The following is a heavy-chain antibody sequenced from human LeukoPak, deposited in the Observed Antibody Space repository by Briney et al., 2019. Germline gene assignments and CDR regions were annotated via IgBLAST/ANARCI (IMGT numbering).Heavy chain of an antibody. V-gene: IGHV1-18*01. D-gene: IGHD3-22*01. CDR3: ATTLSHYYDSSGSPTYMDV. CDR2: ISASNGNT. CDR1: GYTFTSYG. Sequence: ASVKVSSKASGYTFTSYGISWVRQAPGHGLEWMGWISASNGNTNYSQKLQGRVTMTTGTSTSTAYMELRSLRSDDTAVYYCATTLSHYYDSSGSPTYMDVWVKGTTVTVSS. J-gene: IGHJ6*03.